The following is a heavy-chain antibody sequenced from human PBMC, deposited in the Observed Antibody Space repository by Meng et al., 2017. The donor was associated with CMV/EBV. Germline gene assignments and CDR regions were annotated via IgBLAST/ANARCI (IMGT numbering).Heavy chain of an antibody. D-gene: IGHD5-24*01. V-gene: IGHV1-18*01. Sequence: ASVKVSCKASGYTFTSYGISWVRQAPGQGLEWMGWISAYNGNTNYAQKLQGRVTMTTDTSTSTAYMELSSLRSEDSAVYYCATHRPILYTYNFWGDAFDIWGQGTMVTVSS. J-gene: IGHJ3*02. CDR3: ATHRPILYTYNFWGDAFDI. CDR1: GYTFTSYG. CDR2: ISAYNGNT.